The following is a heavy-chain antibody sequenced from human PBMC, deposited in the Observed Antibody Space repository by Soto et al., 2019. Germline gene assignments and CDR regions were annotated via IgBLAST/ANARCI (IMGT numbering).Heavy chain of an antibody. CDR3: AREAIEVVVAATPLRYFDS. D-gene: IGHD2-15*01. CDR1: GGSITRGDYY. V-gene: IGHV4-30-4*01. Sequence: PSETLSLTCTVSGGSITRGDYYWSWIRQPPGKGLEWIGYIHYSGSTHYNPSLKSRVTISLDTSKKQFSLKLSSVTAADTAVYYCAREAIEVVVAATPLRYFDSWGLGTLVTVSS. CDR2: IHYSGST. J-gene: IGHJ4*02.